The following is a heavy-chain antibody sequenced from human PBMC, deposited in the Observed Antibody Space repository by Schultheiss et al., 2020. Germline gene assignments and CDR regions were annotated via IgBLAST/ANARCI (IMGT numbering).Heavy chain of an antibody. D-gene: IGHD6-13*01. J-gene: IGHJ6*02. CDR1: GFTFSTYA. CDR2: ISYDGSNK. CDR3: ARGALYSSIGGMDV. V-gene: IGHV3-30*03. Sequence: GGSLRLSCTASGFTFSTYALSWVRQAPGKGLEWVAVISYDGSNKYYADSVKGRFTISRDNSKNTLYLQMNSLRAEDTAVYYCARGALYSSIGGMDVWGQGTTVTVSS.